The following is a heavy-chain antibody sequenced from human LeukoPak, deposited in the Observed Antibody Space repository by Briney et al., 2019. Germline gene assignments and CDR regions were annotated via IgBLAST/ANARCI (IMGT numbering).Heavy chain of an antibody. CDR1: GFTFSSYA. CDR2: ISGSGDST. D-gene: IGHD6-13*01. CDR3: AKTRPLDSSSWSHGDY. Sequence: GGSLRLSCAASGFTFSSYAMSWVRQAPGKGLEWVSAISGSGDSTYYGDSVKGRFTISRDNSKNTLYLQMNSLRAEDTAVYYYAKTRPLDSSSWSHGDYWGQGTLVTVSS. V-gene: IGHV3-23*01. J-gene: IGHJ4*02.